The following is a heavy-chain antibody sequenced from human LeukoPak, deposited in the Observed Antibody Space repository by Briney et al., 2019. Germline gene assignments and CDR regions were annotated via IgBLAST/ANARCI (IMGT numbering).Heavy chain of an antibody. CDR1: GGSVSGSSYY. Sequence: SETLSLTCTVSGGSVSGSSYYWGWIRQPPGKGLEWIGSIYYSGSTYYNPSLKSRVTISVDTSKNQFSLKLNSVTPEDTAVYYCARDGIDYGDYENAGSGMDVWGQGTTVTVSS. CDR2: IYYSGST. V-gene: IGHV4-39*02. J-gene: IGHJ6*02. D-gene: IGHD4-17*01. CDR3: ARDGIDYGDYENAGSGMDV.